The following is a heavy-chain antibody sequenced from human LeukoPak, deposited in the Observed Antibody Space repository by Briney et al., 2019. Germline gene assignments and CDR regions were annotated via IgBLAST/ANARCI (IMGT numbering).Heavy chain of an antibody. CDR1: GFTFSSYS. V-gene: IGHV3-21*01. CDR3: ARESLVRGVISSS. Sequence: GGSLRLSCAASGFTFSSYSMNWVRQAPGKGLEWVSSISSSSTYIYYADSVKGRFTISRDNAKNSLYLQMNSLRAEDTAVYYCARESLVRGVISSSWGQGTLVTVSS. J-gene: IGHJ5*02. D-gene: IGHD3-10*01. CDR2: ISSSSTYI.